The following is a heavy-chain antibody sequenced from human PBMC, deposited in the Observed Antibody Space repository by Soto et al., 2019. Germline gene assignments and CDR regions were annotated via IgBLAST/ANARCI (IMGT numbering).Heavy chain of an antibody. J-gene: IGHJ4*02. CDR3: GRDAGRRFDY. V-gene: IGHV3-7*01. Sequence: EVQLVESGGGLVQPGGSLRLSCAASGFTFSSYWMTWARQAPGKGLEWGASMNRDGSEKRYVDSVEGRFTISRDNAKNSLFLQMNSLSPDDTAVYYCGRDAGRRFDYGGQGSLVTVSS. CDR2: MNRDGSEK. D-gene: IGHD6-13*01. CDR1: GFTFSSYW.